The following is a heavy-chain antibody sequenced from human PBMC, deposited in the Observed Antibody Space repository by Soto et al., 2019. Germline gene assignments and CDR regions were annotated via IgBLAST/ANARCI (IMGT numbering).Heavy chain of an antibody. CDR2: ISSSSFSI. Sequence: EVQLVESGGGLVKPGGSLRLSCAASGYTFSSYSMNWVRQAPGKGLEWVSSISSSSFSINYADSVKGRFSISRDNAQNRLQLQMNNLTAEDTAVYSFARNESSNSDGREVWA. D-gene: IGHD1-26*01. V-gene: IGHV3-21*02. CDR1: GYTFSSYS. CDR3: ARNESSNSDGREV. J-gene: IGHJ6*01.